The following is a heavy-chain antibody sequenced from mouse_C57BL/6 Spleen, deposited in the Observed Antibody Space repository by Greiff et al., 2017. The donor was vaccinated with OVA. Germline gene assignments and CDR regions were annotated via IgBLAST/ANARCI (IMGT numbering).Heavy chain of an antibody. CDR1: GFTFSSYG. J-gene: IGHJ2*01. CDR2: ISSGGSYT. D-gene: IGHD1-1*01. V-gene: IGHV5-6*01. CDR3: ARQDYYGSSPYYFDY. Sequence: EVQLQQSGGDLVKPGGSLKLSCAASGFTFSSYGMSWVRQTPDKRLEWVATISSGGSYTYYPDSVKGRFTISRDNAKNTLYLQMSSLKSEDTAMYYCARQDYYGSSPYYFDYWGQGTTLTVSS.